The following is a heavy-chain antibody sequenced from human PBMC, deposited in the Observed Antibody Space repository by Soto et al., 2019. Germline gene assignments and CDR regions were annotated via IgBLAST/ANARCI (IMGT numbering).Heavy chain of an antibody. Sequence: EVQLVETGGGLIQPGGSLRLSCAASGFTVSSTYMTWVRQAPGKGLEWVSVIYSGGSTYYADAVKGRFTISRDNSKNPLYLQMNRLRADDTAMYYCASSTYGGRYPYYFGYWGPGTLVTVSS. J-gene: IGHJ4*02. CDR3: ASSTYGGRYPYYFGY. CDR2: IYSGGST. V-gene: IGHV3-53*02. D-gene: IGHD1-26*01. CDR1: GFTVSSTY.